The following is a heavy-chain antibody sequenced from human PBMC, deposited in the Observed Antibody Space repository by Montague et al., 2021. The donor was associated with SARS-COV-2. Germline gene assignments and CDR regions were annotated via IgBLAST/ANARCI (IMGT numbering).Heavy chain of an antibody. D-gene: IGHD3-22*01. CDR3: ARDYYDSTGLNWFDP. CDR2: IHSSGGT. J-gene: IGHJ5*02. Sequence: TLSLTCAVSGGSIITGSNFYWGWIRQSAGKGLEWIGRIHSSGGTNYNPSLMSRLTMSVDSSANQFSLKLTSVTAADTAVYYCARDYYDSTGLNWFDPWGQGLLVTVSS. CDR1: GGSIITGSNFY. V-gene: IGHV4-61*02.